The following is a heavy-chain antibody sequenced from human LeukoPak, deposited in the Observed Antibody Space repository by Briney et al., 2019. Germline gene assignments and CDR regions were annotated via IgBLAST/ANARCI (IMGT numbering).Heavy chain of an antibody. J-gene: IGHJ5*02. CDR2: ISAYNGNT. V-gene: IGHV1-18*01. CDR1: GYSFTSFG. Sequence: ASVKVSCKASGYSFTSFGISWVRQAPGQGLEWMGWISAYNGNTNYAQKLQGRVTMTTDTSTSTAYMELRSLRSDDTAVYYCARISSGWYNWFDPWGQGTLVTVSS. D-gene: IGHD6-19*01. CDR3: ARISSGWYNWFDP.